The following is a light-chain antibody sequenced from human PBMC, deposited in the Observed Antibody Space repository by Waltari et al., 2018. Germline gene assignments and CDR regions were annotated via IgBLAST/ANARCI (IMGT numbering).Light chain of an antibody. CDR1: SSDVGGYHY. Sequence: QSALTQPASVSGSPGQSISISCTGTSSDVGGYHYFSWYQQHPGKAPKLMIYDVSKRPSGVSNRFSGTKSGNTASLTISGLQAEDEGDYYCSSYTSIGTVVIGGGTKLTVL. V-gene: IGLV2-14*01. CDR2: DVS. J-gene: IGLJ2*01. CDR3: SSYTSIGTVV.